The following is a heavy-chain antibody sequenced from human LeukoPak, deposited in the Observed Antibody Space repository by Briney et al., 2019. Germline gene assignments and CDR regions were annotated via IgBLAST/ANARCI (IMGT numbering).Heavy chain of an antibody. CDR3: ATDLKGQLVWN. CDR2: INGDNGKT. CDR1: GYTFTNYA. V-gene: IGHV1-3*01. D-gene: IGHD6-6*01. J-gene: IGHJ4*02. Sequence: ASVTVSCKPSGYTFTNYAIHWVRQAPGQRLGWLGCINGDNGKTQYSQKFQGRVTMTEDTSTDTAYMELSSLRSEDTAVYYCATDLKGQLVWNWGQGTLVTVSS.